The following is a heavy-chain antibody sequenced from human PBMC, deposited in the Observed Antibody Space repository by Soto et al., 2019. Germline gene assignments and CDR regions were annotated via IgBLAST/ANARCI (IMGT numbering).Heavy chain of an antibody. V-gene: IGHV3-48*04. Sequence: EVQLVESGGGVVQPGGSLRLSCVASGFTFSSYSMVWVRQAPGKGLEWIAYIFVSSTTIHYADYVKGRFTVSRDNTQNSLFLLMNSLRAEDTAIYYCARDKDWAFDYWGQGTQVIVSS. D-gene: IGHD3-9*01. CDR1: GFTFSSYS. J-gene: IGHJ4*02. CDR2: IFVSSTTI. CDR3: ARDKDWAFDY.